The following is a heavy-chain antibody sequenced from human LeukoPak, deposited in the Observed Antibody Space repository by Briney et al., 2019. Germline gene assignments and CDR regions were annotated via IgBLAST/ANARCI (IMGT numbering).Heavy chain of an antibody. V-gene: IGHV4-34*01. Sequence: SSETLSLTCAVYGGSFSGYYWSWIRQPPGKGLEWIGEINHSGSTNYNPSLKSRVTISVDTSKNQFSLKLSSVTAADTAVYYCARGGGWRRHYYDSSGYSQENWFDPWGQGTLVTVSS. D-gene: IGHD3-22*01. CDR2: INHSGST. CDR1: GGSFSGYY. J-gene: IGHJ5*02. CDR3: ARGGGWRRHYYDSSGYSQENWFDP.